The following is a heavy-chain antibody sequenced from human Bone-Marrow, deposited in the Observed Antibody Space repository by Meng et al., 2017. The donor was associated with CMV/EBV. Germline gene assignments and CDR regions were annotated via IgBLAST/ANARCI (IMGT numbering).Heavy chain of an antibody. Sequence: SETLSLTCTVSGGSVSSGSYYWSWIRQPPGKGLEWIGYIYYSGSTNYNPSLKSRVTISVDTSKNQFSLKLSSVTAADTAVYYCARIDPRTYYYYGMDVWGQGTTVTFSS. J-gene: IGHJ6*02. CDR1: GGSVSSGSYY. V-gene: IGHV4-61*01. CDR2: IYYSGST. CDR3: ARIDPRTYYYYGMDV.